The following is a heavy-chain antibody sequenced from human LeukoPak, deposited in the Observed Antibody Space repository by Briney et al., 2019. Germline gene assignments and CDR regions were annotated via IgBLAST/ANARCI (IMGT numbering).Heavy chain of an antibody. V-gene: IGHV3-74*01. CDR3: ERGGSYSTGAFDI. CDR2: INSDGSKI. CDR1: GFTFSGYW. Sequence: GGSLRLSCAASGFTFSGYWMHWVRQAPGKGLVWVARINSDGSKISHADSVKGRFTISRANAKNTPYLQMNSLRDEGKAVYYCERGGSYSTGAFDIWGQGTTVTVSS. J-gene: IGHJ3*02. D-gene: IGHD3-10*01.